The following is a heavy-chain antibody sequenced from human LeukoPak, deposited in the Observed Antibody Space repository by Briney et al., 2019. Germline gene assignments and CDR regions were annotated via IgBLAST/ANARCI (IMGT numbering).Heavy chain of an antibody. Sequence: GGSLRLSCVASGFTFSSYGMHWVRQAPGKGLEWVALICHDGTKKYYADSVKGRFTISRDNSKNTLYLQMNSLSPEDTAVYYCARTPYSSGWENDYWGQGTLVTVSS. CDR3: ARTPYSSGWENDY. J-gene: IGHJ4*02. CDR2: ICHDGTKK. D-gene: IGHD6-19*01. V-gene: IGHV3-33*01. CDR1: GFTFSSYG.